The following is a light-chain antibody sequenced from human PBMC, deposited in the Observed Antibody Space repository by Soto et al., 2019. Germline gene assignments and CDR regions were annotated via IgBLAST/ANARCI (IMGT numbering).Light chain of an antibody. CDR3: KLYNTWPPLYT. J-gene: IGKJ2*01. CDR2: GAS. Sequence: EIVMTQSPATLSVSPGERATLSCRASQSVSSNLAWYQQKPGQAPRLLIYGASTRATGIPARFSGSGSGTEFTLTISSLLSEDFVVYYCKLYNTWPPLYTFGQGTKLEIK. V-gene: IGKV3-15*01. CDR1: QSVSSN.